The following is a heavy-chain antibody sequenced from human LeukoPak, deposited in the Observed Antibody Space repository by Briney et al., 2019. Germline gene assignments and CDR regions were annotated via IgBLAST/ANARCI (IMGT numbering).Heavy chain of an antibody. V-gene: IGHV4-39*07. CDR1: GGSISSTNYY. J-gene: IGHJ3*02. CDR2: FFFPGNT. D-gene: IGHD3-22*01. CDR3: ACLTTADAFDI. Sequence: SETLSLTCTVSGGSISSTNYYWGWIRQPPGKGLEWVGSFFFPGNTFYNPSLKSRVTISVDTSKNQFSLKLSSVTAADTAVYYCACLTTADAFDIWGQGTMVTVSS.